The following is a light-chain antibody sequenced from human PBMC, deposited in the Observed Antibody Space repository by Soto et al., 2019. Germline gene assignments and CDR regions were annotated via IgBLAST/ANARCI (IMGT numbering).Light chain of an antibody. CDR2: ATS. Sequence: EIVSTHSPGTLSLSSGERATLSCRASQSVSSSYLAWYQQKPGQAPRLLVYATSSRATGIPDRFSGSGSGTNFTLTISRLEPEDFAVYYCQQYGSSSFTFGQGTKVDIK. CDR3: QQYGSSSFT. V-gene: IGKV3-20*01. CDR1: QSVSSSY. J-gene: IGKJ2*01.